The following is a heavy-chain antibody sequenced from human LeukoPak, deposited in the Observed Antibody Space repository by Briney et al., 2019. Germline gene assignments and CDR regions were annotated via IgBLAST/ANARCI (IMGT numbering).Heavy chain of an antibody. CDR1: GFTFSSYW. CDR2: INSDGSST. V-gene: IGHV3-74*01. CDR3: ARGVTPIY. D-gene: IGHD3-10*01. Sequence: GGSLRLSCAASGFTFSSYWMHWVRQAPAKGLVWVSRINSDGSSTSYADSVKGRFTISRDNAKNTLYLQMNSLRAEDTAVYYCARGVTPIYWGQGTLVTVSS. J-gene: IGHJ4*02.